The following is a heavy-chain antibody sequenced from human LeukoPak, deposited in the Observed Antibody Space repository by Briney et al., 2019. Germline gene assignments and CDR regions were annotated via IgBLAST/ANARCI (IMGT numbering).Heavy chain of an antibody. CDR3: ATDLSVKLSASNWFDP. CDR2: FHPEEGET. J-gene: IGHJ5*02. CDR1: GYSLTELS. V-gene: IGHV1-24*01. Sequence: AASVKVSCKVSGYSLTELSMHWVRQAPGKGFEWMGGFHPEEGETIYAQKFQGRVTMTEDTSTDTAYMELSSLRSEDTAVYYCATDLSVKLSASNWFDPWGQGTLVTVSS. D-gene: IGHD2/OR15-2a*01.